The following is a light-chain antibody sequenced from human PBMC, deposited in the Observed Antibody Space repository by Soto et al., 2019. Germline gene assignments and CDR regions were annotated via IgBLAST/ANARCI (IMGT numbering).Light chain of an antibody. CDR1: EGISNY. Sequence: DIQLTQSPSFLSASVGDRVTITCGASEGISNYLAWLQQKPGRAPKVLIYGAPTVQSGDPPRFSGSGSGTEFNLAIRSLQPEDFATYCCQQLRTYRWTVGQGTKVEI. V-gene: IGKV1-9*01. J-gene: IGKJ1*01. CDR2: GAP. CDR3: QQLRTYRWT.